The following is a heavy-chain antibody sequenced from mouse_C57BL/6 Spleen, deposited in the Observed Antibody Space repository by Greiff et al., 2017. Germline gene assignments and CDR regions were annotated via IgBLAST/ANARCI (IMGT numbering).Heavy chain of an antibody. CDR2: IRNKANGYTT. V-gene: IGHV7-3*01. Sequence: EVKVVESGGGLVQPGGSLRLSCAASGFTFTDYYMSWVRQPPGKALEWLGFIRNKANGYTTEYSASVKGRFTISRDNSQSILYLQMNALRAEDSATYYCARYRGYGSSYRYFDVWGTGTTVTVSS. J-gene: IGHJ1*03. CDR1: GFTFTDYY. CDR3: ARYRGYGSSYRYFDV. D-gene: IGHD1-1*01.